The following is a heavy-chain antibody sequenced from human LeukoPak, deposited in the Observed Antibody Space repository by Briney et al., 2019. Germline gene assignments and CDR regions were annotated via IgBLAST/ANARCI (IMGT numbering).Heavy chain of an antibody. CDR3: ARVGENLGKRYYYDSSGYPCDY. V-gene: IGHV1-18*01. D-gene: IGHD3-22*01. CDR1: GYTFTSYG. J-gene: IGHJ4*02. Sequence: ASVKVSCTASGYTFTSYGISWVRQAPGQGLEWMGWISAYNGNTNYAQKLQGRVTMTTDTSTSTAYMELRSLRSDDTAVYYCARVGENLGKRYYYDSSGYPCDYWGQGTLVTVSS. CDR2: ISAYNGNT.